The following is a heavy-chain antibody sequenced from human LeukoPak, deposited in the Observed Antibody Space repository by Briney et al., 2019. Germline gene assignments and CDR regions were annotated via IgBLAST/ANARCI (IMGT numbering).Heavy chain of an antibody. CDR2: IYYDGST. CDR1: GGSISRSSDY. Sequence: SETLSLTCSVSGGSISRSSDYWGWIRQSPGEGLEWIGTIYYDGSTYYNPSLKSRVTISMDTSKNQFSLKLSSVTAADTAVYFCARDRGYSNYVADYWGQGTLVTVSS. D-gene: IGHD4-11*01. V-gene: IGHV4-39*07. J-gene: IGHJ4*02. CDR3: ARDRGYSNYVADY.